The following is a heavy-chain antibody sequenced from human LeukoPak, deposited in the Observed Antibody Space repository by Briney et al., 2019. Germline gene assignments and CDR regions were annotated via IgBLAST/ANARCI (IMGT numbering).Heavy chain of an antibody. CDR1: GFTFSSYA. CDR3: AKDRLVVAPAAMTSNFDY. J-gene: IGHJ4*02. D-gene: IGHD2-2*01. CDR2: ISYDGRNT. V-gene: IGHV3-30*18. Sequence: GGSLRLSCAASGFTFSSYAMSWVRQAPGKGLEWVAVISYDGRNTYYADSVKGRFTISRDNSKNTLYLQMNSLKTEDTAVYYCAKDRLVVAPAAMTSNFDYWGQGTLVTVSS.